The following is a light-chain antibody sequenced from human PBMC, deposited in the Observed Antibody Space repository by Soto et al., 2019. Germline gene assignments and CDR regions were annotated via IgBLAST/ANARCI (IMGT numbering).Light chain of an antibody. CDR2: DVS. V-gene: IGLV2-14*01. CDR3: SSYTSCSTLGV. J-gene: IGLJ2*01. CDR1: SSDVGGYNY. Sequence: QSALTQPASVSGSPGQSITISCTGTSSDVGGYNYVSWYQQHPGKAPKLMIYDVSNRPSGVSNRFSGSKSGNTASLTISGLQAEDEDDYYCSSYTSCSTLGVFGGGTKLTVL.